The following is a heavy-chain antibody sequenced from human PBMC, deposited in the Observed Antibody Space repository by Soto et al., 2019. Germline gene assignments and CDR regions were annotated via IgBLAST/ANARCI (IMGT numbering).Heavy chain of an antibody. CDR2: MNPNSGNT. D-gene: IGHD3-3*01. CDR3: AFRLRFLEWLSFDY. V-gene: IGHV1-8*01. Sequence: ASVKVSRKAAGSTITRYDVSSVRKDTGQGLEWMGWMNPNSGNTGYAQKFQGRVTMTRNTSISTAYMELSSLRSEDTAVYYCAFRLRFLEWLSFDYWGQGTLVSVSS. J-gene: IGHJ4*02. CDR1: GSTITRYD.